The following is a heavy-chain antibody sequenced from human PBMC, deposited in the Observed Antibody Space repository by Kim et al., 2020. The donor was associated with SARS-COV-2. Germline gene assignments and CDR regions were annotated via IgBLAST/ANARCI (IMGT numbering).Heavy chain of an antibody. J-gene: IGHJ5*02. V-gene: IGHV3-9*01. Sequence: GGSLRLSCAASGFTFGDYAMHWVRQVPGKGLEWVSGISWNSDTIDYADSMKGRFTISRDNAKNSLYLQMNSLRVEDTALYYCAKDYGGARLRNYFSWFDPGGQGTLVTVSS. D-gene: IGHD1-7*01. CDR3: AKDYGGARLRNYFSWFDP. CDR2: ISWNSDTI. CDR1: GFTFGDYA.